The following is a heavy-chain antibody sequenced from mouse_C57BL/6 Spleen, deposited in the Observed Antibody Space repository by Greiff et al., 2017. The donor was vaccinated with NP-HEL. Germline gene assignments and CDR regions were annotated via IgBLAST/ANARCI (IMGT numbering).Heavy chain of an antibody. D-gene: IGHD2-1*01. CDR1: GFTFSDYG. J-gene: IGHJ4*01. CDR2: ISSGSSTI. V-gene: IGHV5-17*01. CDR3: ARDRLLLYYYAMDY. Sequence: EVHLVESGGGLVKPGGSLKLSCAASGFTFSDYGMHWVRQAPEKGLEWVAYISSGSSTIYYADTVKGRFTISRDNAKNTLFLQMTSLRSEDTAMYYCARDRLLLYYYAMDYWGQGTSVTVSS.